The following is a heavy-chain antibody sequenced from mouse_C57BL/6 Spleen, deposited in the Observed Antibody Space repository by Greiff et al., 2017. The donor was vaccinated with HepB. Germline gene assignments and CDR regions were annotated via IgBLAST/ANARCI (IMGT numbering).Heavy chain of an antibody. D-gene: IGHD3-2*02. CDR1: GYTFTSYW. V-gene: IGHV1-61*01. Sequence: QVQLKQPGAELVRPGSSVKLSCKASGYTFTSYWMDWVKQRPGQGLEWIGNIYPSDSETHYNQKFKDKATLTVDKSSSTAYMQLSSLTSEDSAVYYCARRGLTAQATFAYWGQGTLVTVSA. J-gene: IGHJ3*01. CDR3: ARRGLTAQATFAY. CDR2: IYPSDSET.